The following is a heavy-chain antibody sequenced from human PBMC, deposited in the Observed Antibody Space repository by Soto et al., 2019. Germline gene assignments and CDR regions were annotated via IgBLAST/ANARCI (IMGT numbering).Heavy chain of an antibody. D-gene: IGHD4-17*01. Sequence: SETVSLTCTVSGGSISSGSYYWRWTRQPPGKGLEWIGSIYYSGSTYYNPSLKSRVTISVDTSKNQFSLKLSSVTSADTAVYYCARIYGDPIDHWGQGMLVTVS. CDR3: ARIYGDPIDH. V-gene: IGHV4-39*01. CDR2: IYYSGST. J-gene: IGHJ4*02. CDR1: GGSISSGSYY.